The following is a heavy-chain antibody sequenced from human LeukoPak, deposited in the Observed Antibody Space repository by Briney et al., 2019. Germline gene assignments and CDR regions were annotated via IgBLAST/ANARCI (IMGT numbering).Heavy chain of an antibody. CDR3: ANRYYDSTGEIDY. V-gene: IGHV3-21*04. J-gene: IGHJ4*02. Sequence: SGGSLRLSCAASGFTFSSYSMNWVRQAPGKGLEWVSSISSSSSYIYYADSVKGRFTISRDNAKNTLYLQMNSLRAEDTAVYYCANRYYDSTGEIDYWGQGTLVTASS. CDR2: ISSSSSYI. CDR1: GFTFSSYS. D-gene: IGHD3-22*01.